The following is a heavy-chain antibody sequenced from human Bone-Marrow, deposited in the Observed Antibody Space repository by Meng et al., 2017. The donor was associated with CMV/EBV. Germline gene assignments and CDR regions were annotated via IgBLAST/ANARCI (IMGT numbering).Heavy chain of an antibody. CDR2: IYYSGST. D-gene: IGHD3-3*01. V-gene: IGHV4-61*01. Sequence: GSLRLSCTVSGGSISSGSYYWSWIRQPPGKGLEWIGYIYYSGSTNYNPSLKSRVTISVDTSKNQFSLKLSSVTAADTAVYYCARDFWSGYYDYYYYGMDVWGQGTTVTVSS. J-gene: IGHJ6*02. CDR1: GGSISSGSYY. CDR3: ARDFWSGYYDYYYYGMDV.